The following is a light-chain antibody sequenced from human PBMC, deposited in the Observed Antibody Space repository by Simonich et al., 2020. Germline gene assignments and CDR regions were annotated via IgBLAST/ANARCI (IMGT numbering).Light chain of an antibody. V-gene: IGKV4-1*01. CDR2: WAS. Sequence: DIVMTQSPDSLAVSLGERATINCKSSQSVLYSSNNKNYLAWYQTKPGQTPKLLIYWASTRESGVPDRVSGSGSGTAFTLTISSLQAEDVAVYYCQQYYSTPPYTFGQGTKLEIK. J-gene: IGKJ2*01. CDR1: QSVLYSSNNKNY. CDR3: QQYYSTPPYT.